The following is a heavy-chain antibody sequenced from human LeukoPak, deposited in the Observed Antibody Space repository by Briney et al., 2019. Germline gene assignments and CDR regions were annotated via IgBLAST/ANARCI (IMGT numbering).Heavy chain of an antibody. J-gene: IGHJ4*02. CDR2: IWYDGSNK. CDR1: GFTFSSYG. V-gene: IGHV3-33*01. Sequence: QPGGSLRLSCAASGFTFSSYGMHWVRQAPGKGLEWVAVIWYDGSNKYYADSVKGRFTISRDNSKNTLYLQMNSLRAEDTAVYYCARDTTGWELPYYWGQGTLVTVSS. CDR3: ARDTTGWELPYY. D-gene: IGHD1-26*01.